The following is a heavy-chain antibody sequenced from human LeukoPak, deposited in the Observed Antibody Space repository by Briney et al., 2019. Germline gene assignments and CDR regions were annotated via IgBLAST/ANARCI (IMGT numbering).Heavy chain of an antibody. J-gene: IGHJ6*03. CDR1: GFTFTGYY. D-gene: IGHD4-17*01. V-gene: IGHV1-2*02. Sequence: GASVKVSCKTSGFTFTGYYFHWVRQAPGQGLQWMGWIIPNSGGINYAQKFQGRVSMTRDTSISTAYMELSRLTSDDTAVYCCARGHYDDPHLYYMDVWGEGTTVTISS. CDR3: ARGHYDDPHLYYMDV. CDR2: IIPNSGGI.